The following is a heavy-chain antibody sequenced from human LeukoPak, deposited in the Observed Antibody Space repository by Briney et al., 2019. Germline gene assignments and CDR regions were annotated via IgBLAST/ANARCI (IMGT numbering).Heavy chain of an antibody. J-gene: IGHJ4*02. CDR2: ISYDGSSK. CDR1: GFTFSNYG. CDR3: ARVPHPDYYDSSGYFTFDY. V-gene: IGHV3-30*03. D-gene: IGHD3-22*01. Sequence: GGSLRLSCAASGFTFSNYGMHWVRQAPGKGLEWVAGISYDGSSKQCADSLKGRFTISRDNSKSTLYLQVNSLRVEDTAVYYCARVPHPDYYDSSGYFTFDYWGQGTLVTVSS.